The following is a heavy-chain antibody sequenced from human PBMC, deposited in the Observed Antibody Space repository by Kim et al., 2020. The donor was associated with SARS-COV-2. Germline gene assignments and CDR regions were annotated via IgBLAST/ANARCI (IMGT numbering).Heavy chain of an antibody. CDR1: GFTFSSYA. Sequence: GGSLRLSCVASGFTFSSYAMSWVRQAPGKGLEWVSAISGSGGSTYYADSVKGRFTISRDNSKNTLYLQMNSLRAEDTAVYYCAKDPDHYSDAFDIWGQGTMVTVSS. J-gene: IGHJ3*02. CDR3: AKDPDHYSDAFDI. CDR2: ISGSGGST. D-gene: IGHD3-10*01. V-gene: IGHV3-23*01.